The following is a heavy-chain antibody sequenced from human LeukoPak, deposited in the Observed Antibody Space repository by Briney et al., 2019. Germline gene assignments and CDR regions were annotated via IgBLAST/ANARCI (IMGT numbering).Heavy chain of an antibody. Sequence: GGSLRLSCAASGFTFSSYAMSWVRQAPGKGLEWVSAISGSGGSTYYADSVKGRFTISRDNSKNTLYLQMNSLRAEDTAVYYCARVVEQQLVSDAFDIWGQGTMVTVSS. CDR3: ARVVEQQLVSDAFDI. CDR2: ISGSGGST. J-gene: IGHJ3*02. V-gene: IGHV3-23*01. D-gene: IGHD6-13*01. CDR1: GFTFSSYA.